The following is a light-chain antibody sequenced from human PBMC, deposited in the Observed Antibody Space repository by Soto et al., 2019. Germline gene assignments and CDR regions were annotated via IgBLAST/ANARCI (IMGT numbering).Light chain of an antibody. V-gene: IGKV3-20*01. Sequence: EIVLTQSPATLSVSPGERATLSCRASQSVSSNLAWYQQKPGQPPRLLIYGASTRATDIPARFSGSGSGTDFTLTISRLEPEDFAVYYCQQYGSSGTFGQGTKVDIK. CDR1: QSVSSN. J-gene: IGKJ1*01. CDR3: QQYGSSGT. CDR2: GAS.